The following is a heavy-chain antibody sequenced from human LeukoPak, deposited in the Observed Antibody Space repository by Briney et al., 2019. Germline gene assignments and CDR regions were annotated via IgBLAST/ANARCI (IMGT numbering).Heavy chain of an antibody. J-gene: IGHJ4*02. CDR1: GFTFSTYS. CDR2: ISSSISTI. V-gene: IGHV3-48*02. Sequence: GGSLRLSCAASGFTFSTYSMNGVRQAPGKGLEWVSYISSSISTIYYADSVKGRFTISRDNAKDSLYLQMNSLRDGDTAVYYCAREVGRIGSSGYYFDYWGQGTLVTVSS. D-gene: IGHD3-22*01. CDR3: AREVGRIGSSGYYFDY.